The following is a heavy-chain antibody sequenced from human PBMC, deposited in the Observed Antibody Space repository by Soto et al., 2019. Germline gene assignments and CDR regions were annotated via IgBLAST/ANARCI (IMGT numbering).Heavy chain of an antibody. CDR1: GLSFTTAGAA. J-gene: IGHJ4*02. CDR3: AHSDGGYEIIYFDF. V-gene: IGHV2-5*01. CDR2: IYYNDDR. Sequence: SGPTLVNPTHTFTLTCTFSGLSFTTAGAAVGWIRQTPGGALEWLTLIYYNDDRRFSPSLKTRLTITGDTSKNQVVLSLTNVDPGDTATYFCAHSDGGYEIIYFDFWGQGIPVTVSS. D-gene: IGHD5-12*01.